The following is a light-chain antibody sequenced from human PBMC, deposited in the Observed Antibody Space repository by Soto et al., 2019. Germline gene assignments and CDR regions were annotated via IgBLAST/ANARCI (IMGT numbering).Light chain of an antibody. J-gene: IGLJ7*01. V-gene: IGLV3-21*04. Sequence: SYELTQPPSVSVAPGKTARLTCGGNNIGSKSVHWYQQKPGQAPVLVIYYDSDRPSGIPERFSGSNSGNTATLTISRVEAGDEADYYCQVWDSSSDLAVFGGGTKLTVL. CDR3: QVWDSSSDLAV. CDR1: NIGSKS. CDR2: YDS.